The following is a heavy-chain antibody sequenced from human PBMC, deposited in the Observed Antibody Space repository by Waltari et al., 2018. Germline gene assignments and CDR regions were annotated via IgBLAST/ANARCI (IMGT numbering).Heavy chain of an antibody. V-gene: IGHV3-23*01. CDR3: AKAASYSASWYDN. D-gene: IGHD5-12*01. CDR2: ITFDGATT. CDR1: GFTFSGCA. Sequence: EVQLLESGGGLVQPGGSLRLSCAASGFTFSGCAMSWVRRGPGKGLEWVSGITFDGATTYYADSVKGRFTISRDNSRNTVHLQMEGLRGDDTAIYYCAKAASYSASWYDNWGQGTLVTVSS. J-gene: IGHJ5*02.